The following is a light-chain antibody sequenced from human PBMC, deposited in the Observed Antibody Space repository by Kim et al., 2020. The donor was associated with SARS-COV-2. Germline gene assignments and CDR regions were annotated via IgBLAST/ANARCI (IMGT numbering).Light chain of an antibody. CDR2: QHN. CDR1: ELGDKY. V-gene: IGLV3-1*01. Sequence: VSPGQTASITCSGDELGDKYVCWYQQRPGQSPVLVIYQHNKRPSGIPQRFSGSNSGNTATLTISGTQAMDEADYYCQAWDSSTVVFGGGTKLTVL. J-gene: IGLJ2*01. CDR3: QAWDSSTVV.